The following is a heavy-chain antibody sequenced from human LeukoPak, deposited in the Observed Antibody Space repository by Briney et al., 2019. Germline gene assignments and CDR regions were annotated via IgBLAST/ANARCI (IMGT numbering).Heavy chain of an antibody. V-gene: IGHV4-61*01. CDR1: GDSVSSDSYY. D-gene: IGHD3-22*01. Sequence: SETLSLTCTVSGDSVSSDSYYWSWIRQPPGKGLEWIGYIHYSGRTKYNPSLKSRVTISVDTSKNQFSLKLSSVTAADTAVYYCARHADSSGYPFDYWGQGTLVTVSS. CDR3: ARHADSSGYPFDY. J-gene: IGHJ4*02. CDR2: IHYSGRT.